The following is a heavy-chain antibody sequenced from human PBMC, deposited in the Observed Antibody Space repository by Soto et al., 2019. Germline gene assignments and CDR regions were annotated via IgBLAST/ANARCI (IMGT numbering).Heavy chain of an antibody. Sequence: EVQLLESGGDLVQPGGSLRLSCAASGFTFTKYAMTWVRQAPGKGLEWVSSISKSGGDTYYADSVKGRFTISRDNSKNSLYLQMNGLRDEDTALYFCAKDTYSSSWYFWGQGTLVTVSS. V-gene: IGHV3-23*01. CDR3: AKDTYSSSWYF. D-gene: IGHD2-2*01. J-gene: IGHJ4*02. CDR1: GFTFTKYA. CDR2: ISKSGGDT.